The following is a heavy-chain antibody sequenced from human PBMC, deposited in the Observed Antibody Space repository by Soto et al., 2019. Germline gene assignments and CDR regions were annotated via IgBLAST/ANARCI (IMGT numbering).Heavy chain of an antibody. Sequence: QVQLVQSGAEVKKPGASVKVSCKTSGYTLTNYAIHWVRQAPGQRLEWMGWINAGDGNTKYSQKFQGRVTITRDTSASTAYMELSSLRSEDAAVYYCARSGSCTSTSCYGGFDIWGQGTMVTVSS. D-gene: IGHD2-2*01. CDR1: GYTLTNYA. CDR3: ARSGSCTSTSCYGGFDI. J-gene: IGHJ3*02. CDR2: INAGDGNT. V-gene: IGHV1-3*01.